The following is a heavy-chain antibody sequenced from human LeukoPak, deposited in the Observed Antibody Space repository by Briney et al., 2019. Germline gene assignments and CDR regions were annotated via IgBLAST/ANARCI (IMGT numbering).Heavy chain of an antibody. J-gene: IGHJ4*02. CDR2: ISSNGGST. D-gene: IGHD1-26*01. CDR3: AREGGSYDFSSFDY. CDR1: GFTFSSYA. V-gene: IGHV3-64*01. Sequence: QSGGSLRLSCAASGFTFSSYAMHWVRQAPGKGLEYVSAISSNGGSTYYANSVKGRFTISRDNSKNTLYLQMGSLRADDMAVYYCAREGGSYDFSSFDYWGQGTLVTVSS.